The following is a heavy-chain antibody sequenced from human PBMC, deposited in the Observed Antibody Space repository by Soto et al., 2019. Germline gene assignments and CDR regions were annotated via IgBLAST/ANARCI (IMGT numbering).Heavy chain of an antibody. CDR1: GGSISSGGYY. CDR3: ARAGRDYRMVRGESSANWFDP. D-gene: IGHD3-10*01. V-gene: IGHV4-31*03. Sequence: TLSLTCTVSGGSISSGGYYWSWIRQHPGKGLEWIGYIYYSGSTYYNPSLKSRVTISVDTSKNQFSLKLSSVTAADTAVYYCARAGRDYRMVRGESSANWFDPWGQGTLVTVSS. CDR2: IYYSGST. J-gene: IGHJ5*02.